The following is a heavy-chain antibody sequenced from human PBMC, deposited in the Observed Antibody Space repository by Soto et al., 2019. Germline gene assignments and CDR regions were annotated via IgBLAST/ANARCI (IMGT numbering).Heavy chain of an antibody. V-gene: IGHV4-38-2*02. CDR2: VYLSGHT. CDR1: GYSVTSGSY. D-gene: IGHD1-7*01. Sequence: RSDALSVTCTDSGYSVTSGSYWGWFRQPPEKGLEWIGSVYLSGHTYHNPSLMSRVTISIDTSKNQFSLKLTSVTAADTAVYYCARARVVVSGTIVDFWILGTLVTVS. J-gene: IGHJ4*02. CDR3: ARARVVVSGTIVDF.